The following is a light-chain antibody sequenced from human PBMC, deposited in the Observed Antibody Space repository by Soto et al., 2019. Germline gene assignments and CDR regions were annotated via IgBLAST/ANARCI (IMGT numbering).Light chain of an antibody. CDR3: MQATQFPLS. CDR2: EIS. Sequence: DIVMTQTPLSSPVTLGQPASISCRSSQSLVHVDEKTYLSWLQQRPGQPPRLLIYEISNRFSGVPDRFSGSGAGTDFTLRISRVEAEDVVVYYCMQATQFPLSFGGGTRVEIK. V-gene: IGKV2-24*01. CDR1: QSLVHVDEKTY. J-gene: IGKJ4*01.